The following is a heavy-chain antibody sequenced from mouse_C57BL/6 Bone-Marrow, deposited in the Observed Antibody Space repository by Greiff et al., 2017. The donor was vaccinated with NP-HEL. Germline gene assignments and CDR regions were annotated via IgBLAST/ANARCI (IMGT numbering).Heavy chain of an antibody. CDR2: IHPNSGST. Sequence: VQLQQPGAELVKPGASVKLSCKASGYTFTSYWMHWVKQRPGQGLEWIGMIHPNSGSTNYNEKFKSTDTLTVDKSSSTAYMQLSSMTSEDSAVYYCARSNYYGSSYGGCAYWGQGTLVTVSA. V-gene: IGHV1-64*01. CDR1: GYTFTSYW. J-gene: IGHJ3*01. D-gene: IGHD1-1*01. CDR3: ARSNYYGSSYGGCAY.